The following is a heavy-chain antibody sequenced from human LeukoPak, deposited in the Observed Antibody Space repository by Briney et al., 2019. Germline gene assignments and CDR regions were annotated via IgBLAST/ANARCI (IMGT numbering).Heavy chain of an antibody. CDR2: IYSGGST. Sequence: GGSLRLSCVASGFTVSSNYMSWVRQAPGKGLEWVSVIYSGGSTYYADSVKGRFTISRDNSKNTLYLQMNSLRAEDTAVYYCASYDGDYSDYWGQGTLVTVSS. D-gene: IGHD3-16*01. J-gene: IGHJ4*02. V-gene: IGHV3-53*01. CDR3: ASYDGDYSDY. CDR1: GFTVSSNY.